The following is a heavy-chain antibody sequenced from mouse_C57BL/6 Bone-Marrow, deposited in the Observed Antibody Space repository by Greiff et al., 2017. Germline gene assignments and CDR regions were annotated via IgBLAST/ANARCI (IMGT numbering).Heavy chain of an antibody. CDR2: ISRGSSTI. CDR3: GKDYGSSFDY. D-gene: IGHD1-1*01. V-gene: IGHV5-17*01. J-gene: IGHJ2*01. Sequence: EVMLVESGGGLVKPGGSLKLSCAASGFTFSDYGMHWVRQAPEKGLEWVAYISRGSSTIYYADTVKGRFTISRDTAKNTLFLQMTSLRSEDTAMYYCGKDYGSSFDYWGQGTTVTVSS. CDR1: GFTFSDYG.